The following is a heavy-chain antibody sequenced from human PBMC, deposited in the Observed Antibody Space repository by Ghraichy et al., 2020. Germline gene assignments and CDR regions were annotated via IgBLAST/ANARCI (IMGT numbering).Heavy chain of an antibody. CDR2: INYNGGST. D-gene: IGHD6-6*01. CDR1: GFTLSSYA. V-gene: IGHV3-64*02. CDR3: AGDRLEYSSSSGLDY. Sequence: GGSLRLSCAASGFTLSSYAMHWVRQAPGKGLEYVSAINYNGGSTYYADSVKGRFTISRDNSKNTLYLQMGSLRAEDMAVYYCAGDRLEYSSSSGLDYWGQGTLVTVSS. J-gene: IGHJ4*02.